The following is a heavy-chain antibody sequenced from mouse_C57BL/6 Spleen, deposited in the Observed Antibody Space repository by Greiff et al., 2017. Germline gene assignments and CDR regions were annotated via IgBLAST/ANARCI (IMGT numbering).Heavy chain of an antibody. CDR2: IIHGSGSM. Sequence: VQLQQSGAELMKPGASVKLSCKATGYTFTGYWIAWVKQRPGHGLEWIGEIIHGSGSMNYNEKFKGQATFTADTSSHTAYLQLSSLTTEDAAIYYCERSGQLRPFADWGQGTLVTVSA. V-gene: IGHV1-9*01. CDR3: ERSGQLRPFAD. CDR1: GYTFTGYW. J-gene: IGHJ3*01. D-gene: IGHD3-2*02.